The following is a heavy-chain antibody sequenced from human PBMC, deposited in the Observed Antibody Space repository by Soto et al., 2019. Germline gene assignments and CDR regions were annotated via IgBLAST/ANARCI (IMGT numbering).Heavy chain of an antibody. CDR1: GGTFSTYA. V-gene: IGHV1-69*13. Sequence: SVKVSCKTSGGTFSTYAISWVRQAPGQGLEWMGGIIPMFRTTEYAQKFRGRITITADESTGTAYMELSSLRSEDTAMYYCAREWAGTSGWPRTPTYGMDVWGQGTTVTVSS. CDR2: IIPMFRTT. D-gene: IGHD6-19*01. CDR3: AREWAGTSGWPRTPTYGMDV. J-gene: IGHJ6*02.